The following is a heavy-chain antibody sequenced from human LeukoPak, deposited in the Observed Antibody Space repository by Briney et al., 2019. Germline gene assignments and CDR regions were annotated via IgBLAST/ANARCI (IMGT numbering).Heavy chain of an antibody. V-gene: IGHV4-38-2*02. CDR3: ARDLLGDYA. J-gene: IGHJ5*02. D-gene: IGHD4-17*01. Sequence: PSETLSLTCTVSGYSISSGYYWGWIRQPPGKGLEWIGSIYHSGSTYYNPSLKSRVSISADTSKNQFSLKLSSVTAADTAMYYCARDLLGDYAWGQGTLVTVSS. CDR1: GYSISSGYY. CDR2: IYHSGST.